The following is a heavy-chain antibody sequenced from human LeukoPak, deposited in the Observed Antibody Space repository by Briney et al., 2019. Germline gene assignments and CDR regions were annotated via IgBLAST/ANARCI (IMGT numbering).Heavy chain of an antibody. Sequence: GASVKVSCKASGGTFSSYAISWVRQSPGQGLEWMGGIIPIFGTANYAQKFQGRVTITTDESTSTAYMELSSLRSEDTAVYYCAREPLISSSWYETSDAFDIWGQGTMVTVSS. CDR3: AREPLISSSWYETSDAFDI. V-gene: IGHV1-69*05. CDR1: GGTFSSYA. J-gene: IGHJ3*02. D-gene: IGHD6-13*01. CDR2: IIPIFGTA.